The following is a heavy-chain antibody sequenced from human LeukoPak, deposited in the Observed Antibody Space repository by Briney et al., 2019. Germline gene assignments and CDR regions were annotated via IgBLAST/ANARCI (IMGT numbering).Heavy chain of an antibody. J-gene: IGHJ5*02. CDR1: GFTFSSYA. CDR2: ISYDGSNK. V-gene: IGHV3-30-3*02. D-gene: IGHD6-19*01. Sequence: GGSLRLSCAASGFTFSSYAMPWVRQAPGKGLEWVAVISYDGSNKYYADSVKGRFTISRDNSKNTLYLQMNSLRAEDTAVYYCAKHFRWLVTRNWFDPWGQGTWSPSPQ. CDR3: AKHFRWLVTRNWFDP.